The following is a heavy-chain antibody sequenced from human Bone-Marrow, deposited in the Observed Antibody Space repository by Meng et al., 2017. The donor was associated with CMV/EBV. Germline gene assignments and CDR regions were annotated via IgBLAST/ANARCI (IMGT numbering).Heavy chain of an antibody. D-gene: IGHD2-15*01. Sequence: CAVSGGSISSGGYYWSWIRQHPGRGLEWIGYINYSGSTYFNPSLRSRVTLSIDTSKNQFSLKLSSVTAADTALYYCARDGRSTFDYWGQGTLVTVSS. CDR1: GGSISSGGYY. CDR2: INYSGST. CDR3: ARDGRSTFDY. V-gene: IGHV4-31*11. J-gene: IGHJ4*02.